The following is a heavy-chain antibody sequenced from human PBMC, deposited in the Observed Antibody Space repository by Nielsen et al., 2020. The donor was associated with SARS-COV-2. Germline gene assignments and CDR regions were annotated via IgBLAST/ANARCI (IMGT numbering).Heavy chain of an antibody. J-gene: IGHJ6*02. CDR3: ARDRLAVAATILSANYYYYYGMDV. CDR1: GFTFSSYA. D-gene: IGHD2-15*01. V-gene: IGHV3-30-3*01. Sequence: GGSLRLSCAASGFTFSSYAMHWVRQAPGKGLEWVAVISYDGSNKYYADSVKGRFTISRDNSKNTLYLQMNSLRAEDTAVYYCARDRLAVAATILSANYYYYYGMDVWGQGTTVTVSS. CDR2: ISYDGSNK.